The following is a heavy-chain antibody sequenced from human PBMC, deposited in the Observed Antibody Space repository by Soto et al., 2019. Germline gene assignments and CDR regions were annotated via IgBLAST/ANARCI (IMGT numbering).Heavy chain of an antibody. Sequence: GGSLRLSCAASGFTFSSYTMSWVRQAPGKRLEWVSAITSSGDYTTHADSVKGRFTISRDNSNNTLFLQLNSLKTEDTAVYYCARGLLLYFGELDYRGQGTLVTVSS. J-gene: IGHJ4*02. CDR2: ITSSGDYT. D-gene: IGHD3-10*01. CDR1: GFTFSSYT. CDR3: ARGLLLYFGELDY. V-gene: IGHV3-23*01.